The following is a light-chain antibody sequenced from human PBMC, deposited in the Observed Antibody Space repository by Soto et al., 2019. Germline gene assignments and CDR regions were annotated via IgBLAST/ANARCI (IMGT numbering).Light chain of an antibody. V-gene: IGKV3-20*01. CDR1: QSVSSTY. CDR3: QHYGTTSAT. J-gene: IGKJ1*01. CDR2: GAS. Sequence: PAERVTLSCRASQSVSSTYLTWCQQKPGQAPRLLIYGASTRATGIPARFSGSGSGTDFTLTISSLEPEDFAVYFCQHYGTTSATFGQGTKVDIK.